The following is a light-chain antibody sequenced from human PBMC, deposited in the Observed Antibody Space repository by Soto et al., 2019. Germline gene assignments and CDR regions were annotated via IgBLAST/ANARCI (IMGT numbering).Light chain of an antibody. CDR3: PVWASSSALHV. CDR2: YDK. J-gene: IGLJ1*01. V-gene: IGLV3-21*04. Sequence: SYELTQPPSVSVAPGKTAMVTCGGDNIESKLVHWYQQRPGQAPVLVIYYDKDRPPGIPERFSGSNSGNTATLTISRVAAADEAAYYCPVWASSSALHVFGPGTTLTVL. CDR1: NIESKL.